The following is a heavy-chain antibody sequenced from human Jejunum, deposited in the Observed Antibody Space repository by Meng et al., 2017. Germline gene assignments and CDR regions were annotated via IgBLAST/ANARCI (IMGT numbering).Heavy chain of an antibody. CDR3: VKASGDSPNNNFDS. CDR2: ISGRGGRT. CDR1: GFSLSNFA. D-gene: IGHD1/OR15-1a*01. J-gene: IGHJ4*02. V-gene: IGHV3-23*01. Sequence: GESLKISCAASGFSLSNFAMNWVRQAPGKELEWVSLISGRGGRTDYADSVKGRFTISRDSSKSTLYLQMNSLRAEDTTIYYCVKASGDSPNNNFDSWGQGTLVTVSS.